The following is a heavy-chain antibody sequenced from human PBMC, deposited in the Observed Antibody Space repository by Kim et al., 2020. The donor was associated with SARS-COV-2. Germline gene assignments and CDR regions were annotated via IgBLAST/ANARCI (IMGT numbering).Heavy chain of an antibody. D-gene: IGHD6-13*01. CDR3: ASTGGNIAAAGTRFDY. J-gene: IGHJ4*02. V-gene: IGHV1-69*01. Sequence: KFQGRVTITADEAMSTAYMELSSLRSEDTAVYYCASTGGNIAAAGTRFDYWGQGTLVTVSS.